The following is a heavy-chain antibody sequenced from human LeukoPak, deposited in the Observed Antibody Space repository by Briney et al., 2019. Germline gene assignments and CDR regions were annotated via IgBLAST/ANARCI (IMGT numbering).Heavy chain of an antibody. CDR1: GFTFSTYN. CDR3: VRDRYNYGEPYFDH. D-gene: IGHD5-18*01. CDR2: ISSGSGTI. V-gene: IGHV3-48*01. J-gene: IGHJ4*02. Sequence: GGSLRLSCTASGFTFSTYNMNWVRQAPGKGLEWVSYISSGSGTIYYAHSVKGRFTISRDNAQKSPYLQMNSLRADDTAVYFCVRDRYNYGEPYFDHWGQGALVTVSS.